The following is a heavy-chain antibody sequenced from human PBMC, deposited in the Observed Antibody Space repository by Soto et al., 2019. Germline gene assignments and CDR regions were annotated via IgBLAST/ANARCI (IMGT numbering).Heavy chain of an antibody. Sequence: GGSLRLSCAASGFTFSRNWMSWVRQAPGKGLEWVASIKQDGSGKYYVDSVTGRFTISRDNAKNSVYLQMNSLRAEDTAVYYCARSSEWVQLLYYFDLWGQGNLVTVSS. V-gene: IGHV3-7*01. CDR3: ARSSEWVQLLYYFDL. CDR1: GFTFSRNW. CDR2: IKQDGSGK. D-gene: IGHD2-2*01. J-gene: IGHJ4*02.